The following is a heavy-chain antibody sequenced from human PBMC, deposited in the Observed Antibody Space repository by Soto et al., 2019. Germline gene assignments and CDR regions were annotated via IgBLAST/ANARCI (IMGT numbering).Heavy chain of an antibody. Sequence: ASVKVSCKASGDTFTSYAMHWVRQAPGQRLEWMGWINAGNGNTGYAQKFQGRVTMTRNTSISTAYMELSSLRSEDTAVYYCARVLSWASYYDFWSGYYNYYYYGMDVWGQGTTVTVS. V-gene: IGHV1-3*01. CDR2: INAGNGNT. CDR3: ARVLSWASYYDFWSGYYNYYYYGMDV. J-gene: IGHJ6*02. CDR1: GDTFTSYA. D-gene: IGHD3-3*01.